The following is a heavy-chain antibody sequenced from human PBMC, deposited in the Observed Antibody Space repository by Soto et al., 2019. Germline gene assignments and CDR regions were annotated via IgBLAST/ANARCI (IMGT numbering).Heavy chain of an antibody. J-gene: IGHJ5*02. CDR3: AGAGSVVITNLLNWFDP. CDR2: IIPIFGTA. Sequence: SVKVSCKASGGTFSSYAISWVRQAPGQGLEWMGGIIPIFGTANYAQKFQGRVTITADESTSTAYMELSSLRSEDTAVYYCAGAGSVVITNLLNWFDPWGQGTLVTVSS. CDR1: GGTFSSYA. V-gene: IGHV1-69*13. D-gene: IGHD3-22*01.